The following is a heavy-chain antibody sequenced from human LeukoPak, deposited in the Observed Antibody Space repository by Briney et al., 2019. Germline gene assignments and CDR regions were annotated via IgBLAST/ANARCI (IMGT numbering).Heavy chain of an antibody. CDR1: GGSFSGYY. CDR3: ACMPMNESGRRRITIFGVVTKGYFDY. D-gene: IGHD3-3*01. Sequence: SETPSLTSAVYGGSFSGYYWSWIRQPPGKGLEWIGEINHSGSTNYNPSLKGRVTISVDTSKNQFSLKLSSVTAADTAVYYCACMPMNESGRRRITIFGVVTKGYFDYWGQGTLVTVSS. J-gene: IGHJ4*02. CDR2: INHSGST. V-gene: IGHV4-34*01.